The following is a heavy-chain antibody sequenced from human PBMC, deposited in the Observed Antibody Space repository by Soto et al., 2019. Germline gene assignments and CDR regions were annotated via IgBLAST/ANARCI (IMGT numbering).Heavy chain of an antibody. CDR3: AREYCGGDCYSRFNWFDP. D-gene: IGHD2-21*02. CDR1: GYTFTSYG. J-gene: IGHJ5*02. CDR2: ISAYNGNT. V-gene: IGHV1-18*01. Sequence: QVQLVQSGAEVKKPGASVKVSCKASGYTFTSYGISWVRQAPGQGLEWMGWISAYNGNTNYAQKLQGRVTMTTDTSTSTAYMELRSLRSDDTAVYSCAREYCGGDCYSRFNWFDPWGQGTLVTVSS.